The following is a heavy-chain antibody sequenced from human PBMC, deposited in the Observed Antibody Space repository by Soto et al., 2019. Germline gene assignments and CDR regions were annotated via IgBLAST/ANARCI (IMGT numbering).Heavy chain of an antibody. CDR2: IYYSGST. CDR1: GGSVSSSSYY. V-gene: IGHV4-39*01. J-gene: IGHJ6*02. D-gene: IGHD5-18*01. CDR3: ACIFSGGYGYGFYYYGMDV. Sequence: SETLSLTCTVSGGSVSSSSYYWGWIRQPPGKGLEWIGSIYYSGSTYYNPSLKSRVTISVDTSKNQFSLKLSSVTAADTAVYYCACIFSGGYGYGFYYYGMDVWGQGTTVTVS.